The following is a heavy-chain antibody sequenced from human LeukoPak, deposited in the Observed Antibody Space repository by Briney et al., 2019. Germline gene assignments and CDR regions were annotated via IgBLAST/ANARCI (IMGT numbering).Heavy chain of an antibody. V-gene: IGHV3-48*03. D-gene: IGHD3-22*01. CDR3: ALFTMIVDWYFDL. Sequence: PGGSLRLSCAASGFTFSSYEMNWVRQAPGKGLEWVSYISSSGSTIYYADSVKGRFTISRDNAKNSLYLQMNSLRAEDTAVYYCALFTMIVDWYFDLWGRGTLVTVSS. CDR2: ISSSGSTI. J-gene: IGHJ2*01. CDR1: GFTFSSYE.